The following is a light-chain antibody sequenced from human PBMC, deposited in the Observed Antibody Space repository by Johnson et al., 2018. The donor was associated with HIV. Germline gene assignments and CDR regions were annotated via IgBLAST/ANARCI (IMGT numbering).Light chain of an antibody. V-gene: IGLV1-51*02. J-gene: IGLJ1*01. CDR2: ENK. CDR1: SSNIGKNY. Sequence: QSVLTQSPSVSAAPGQMVSISCSGSSSNIGKNYVSWYQQFPGTAPKLLIHENKKRPSGIPDRFSGSKSGTSATLDIPGPQTGDEADYYCGTWYSSLGAWVFGTGTKVTVL. CDR3: GTWYSSLGAWV.